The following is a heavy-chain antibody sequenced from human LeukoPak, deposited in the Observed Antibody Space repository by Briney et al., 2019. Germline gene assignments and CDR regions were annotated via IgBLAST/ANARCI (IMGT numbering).Heavy chain of an antibody. J-gene: IGHJ4*02. D-gene: IGHD2-2*01. CDR2: VYHTGTT. Sequence: SETLSLTCTVSGGTLSSSDYYWTWVRQTPGKGLEWMGSVYHTGTTYYTSSLNSRLTISVDTSKSLFSLRLRSVTAANTAMYYCASLTRCSTSCYLDYWGQGILVTVSS. CDR3: ASLTRCSTSCYLDY. V-gene: IGHV4-39*02. CDR1: GGTLSSSDYY.